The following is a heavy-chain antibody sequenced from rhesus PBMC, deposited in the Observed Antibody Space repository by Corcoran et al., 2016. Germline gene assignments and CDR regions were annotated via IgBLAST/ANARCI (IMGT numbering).Heavy chain of an antibody. D-gene: IGHD3-22*01. CDR1: GGSISSTY. CDR2: IYGSGSST. Sequence: QLQLQESGPGLVKPSETLSVTCAVSGGSISSTYWSWIRQPPGKGREWIGRIYGSGSSTNYNPSLKSRVTLSVDTSKNQLSLKLSSVTAADTAMYYCARHPDWSVIGDYWGQGVLVTVSS. CDR3: ARHPDWSVIGDY. J-gene: IGHJ4*01. V-gene: IGHV4-169*01.